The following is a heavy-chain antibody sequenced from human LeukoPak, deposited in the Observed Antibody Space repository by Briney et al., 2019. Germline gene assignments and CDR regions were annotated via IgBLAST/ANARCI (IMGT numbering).Heavy chain of an antibody. CDR1: GFTVITND. Sequence: GGSLRLSCAASGFTVITNDMTWVRQAPGKGLERVSVLYSDGNTKYADSVQGRFTISRDNSKNTLHLEMNSLSPDDTAVYYCARGVEPLAANTLAYWGQGTLVTVSS. D-gene: IGHD1-14*01. V-gene: IGHV3-53*01. J-gene: IGHJ4*02. CDR3: ARGVEPLAANTLAY. CDR2: LYSDGNT.